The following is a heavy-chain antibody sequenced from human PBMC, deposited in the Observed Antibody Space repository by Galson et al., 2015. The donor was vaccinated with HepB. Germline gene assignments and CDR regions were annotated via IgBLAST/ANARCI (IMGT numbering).Heavy chain of an antibody. CDR1: GFTFSNYV. Sequence: SLRLSCAASGFTFSNYVMSWVRQGPGKGLEWVSAIDGSSDSTYYADSVKGRFTTSRDNSKNTLYLQMSSLRAEDTAVYYCAKGSTGGRPYYFDYWGQGTLVTVSS. J-gene: IGHJ4*02. CDR2: IDGSSDST. D-gene: IGHD5/OR15-5a*01. CDR3: AKGSTGGRPYYFDY. V-gene: IGHV3-23*01.